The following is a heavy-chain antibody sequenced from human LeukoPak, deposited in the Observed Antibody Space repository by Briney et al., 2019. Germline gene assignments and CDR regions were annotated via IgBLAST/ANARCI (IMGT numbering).Heavy chain of an antibody. CDR1: GYTFTSFD. CDR3: ARGPPNWGMVGY. Sequence: GASVKVSCKASGYTFTSFDFNWVRQATGQGLEWMGWMKSNNGHTGYAQKFQGRVTMTRDTSISTAYMELSNLTFEDTAVYYCARGPPNWGMVGYWGQGTLVTVSS. D-gene: IGHD7-27*01. CDR2: MKSNNGHT. V-gene: IGHV1-8*01. J-gene: IGHJ4*02.